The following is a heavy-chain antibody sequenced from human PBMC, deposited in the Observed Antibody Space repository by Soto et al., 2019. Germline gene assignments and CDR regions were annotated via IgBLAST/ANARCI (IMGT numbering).Heavy chain of an antibody. V-gene: IGHV1-3*01. Sequence: QVQLVQSGAEVKKPGASVKVSCKASGYTFTSYAMHWVRQAPGQRLEWMGWINAGNGNTKYSQKFQGRVTITRDTSASTAYMELSSLRSEDTAVYYCARDYTAAAGGPPGWFDPWGQGTLVTVSS. CDR1: GYTFTSYA. D-gene: IGHD6-13*01. CDR3: ARDYTAAAGGPPGWFDP. J-gene: IGHJ5*02. CDR2: INAGNGNT.